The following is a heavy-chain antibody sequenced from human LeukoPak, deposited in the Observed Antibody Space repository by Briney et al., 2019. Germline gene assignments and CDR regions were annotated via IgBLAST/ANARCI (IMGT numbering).Heavy chain of an antibody. CDR3: ARGNSSSCFDY. D-gene: IGHD6-13*01. J-gene: IGHJ4*02. Sequence: PGGSLRLSCAASGFTFSSYAMSWVRQAPGKGLEWVSYISSSGSTIYYADSVKGRFTISRDNAKNSLYLQMNSLRAEDTAVYYCARGNSSSCFDYWGQGTLVTVSS. V-gene: IGHV3-48*04. CDR1: GFTFSSYA. CDR2: ISSSGSTI.